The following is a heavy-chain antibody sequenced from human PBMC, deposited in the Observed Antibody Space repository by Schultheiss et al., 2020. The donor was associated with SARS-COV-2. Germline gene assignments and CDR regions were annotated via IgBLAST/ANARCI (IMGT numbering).Heavy chain of an antibody. D-gene: IGHD2-2*01. CDR2: ISSSSSTI. Sequence: GGSLRLSCAASGFTFSSSWMLWVCQAPEKGLEWVSYISSSSSTIYYADSVKGRFTISRDNAKNSLYLQMNSLRAEDTAVYYCAQLVVVPAANPDTFDPWGQGTLVTVSS. CDR1: GFTFSSSW. V-gene: IGHV3-48*04. J-gene: IGHJ5*02. CDR3: AQLVVVPAANPDTFDP.